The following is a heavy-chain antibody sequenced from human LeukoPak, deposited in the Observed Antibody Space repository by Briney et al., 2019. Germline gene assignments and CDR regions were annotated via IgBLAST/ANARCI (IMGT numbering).Heavy chain of an antibody. CDR2: INHCGST. CDR1: GGSFSGYY. D-gene: IGHD2-2*01. Sequence: PSETPSLTCAVYGGSFSGYYWSWIRQPPGKGLEWIGEINHCGSTNYNPSLKSRVTISVDTSKNQFSLKLSSVTAADTAVYYCARGLCSSTSCSYYYYYYYMDAWGKGTTVTVSS. CDR3: ARGLCSSTSCSYYYYYYYMDA. V-gene: IGHV4-34*01. J-gene: IGHJ6*03.